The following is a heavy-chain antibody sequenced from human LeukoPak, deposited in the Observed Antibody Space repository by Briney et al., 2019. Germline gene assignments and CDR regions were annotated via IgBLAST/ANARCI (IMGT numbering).Heavy chain of an antibody. CDR3: ARGVRSSTNWFDP. CDR1: GYTFTGYY. J-gene: IGHJ5*02. CDR2: INPNSGGT. D-gene: IGHD2-2*01. V-gene: IGHV1-2*06. Sequence: ASVKVSCKXSGYTFTGYYMHWVRQAPGQGLEWMGRINPNSGGTNYSQKFQGRVTMTRDTSISTAYMELSRLRSDDTAVYYCARGVRSSTNWFDPWGQGTLVTVSS.